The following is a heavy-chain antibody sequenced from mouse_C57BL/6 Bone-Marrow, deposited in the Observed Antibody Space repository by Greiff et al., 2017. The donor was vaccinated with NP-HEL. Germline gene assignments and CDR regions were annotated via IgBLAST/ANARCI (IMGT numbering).Heavy chain of an antibody. Sequence: QVHVKQPGAELVKPGASVKLSCKASGYTFTSYWMHWVKQRPGQGLEWIGMIHPNSGSTNYNEKFKSKATLTVDKSSSTAYMQLSSLTSEDSAVYYCARYAAQATWGQGTTLTVSS. J-gene: IGHJ2*01. CDR3: ARYAAQAT. D-gene: IGHD3-2*02. CDR2: IHPNSGST. CDR1: GYTFTSYW. V-gene: IGHV1-64*01.